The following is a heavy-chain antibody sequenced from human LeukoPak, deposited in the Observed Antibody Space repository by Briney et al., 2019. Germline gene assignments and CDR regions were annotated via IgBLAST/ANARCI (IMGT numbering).Heavy chain of an antibody. V-gene: IGHV3-74*01. D-gene: IGHD3-22*01. J-gene: IGHJ4*02. Sequence: GGSLRLSCAASGFTFSSYWMHWVRQVPGKGLVWVSRINSDGSNTRYADSVKGRFTISRDNSKNTLYLQMNSLRAEDTAVYYCAKDLPGYYDSSGYKIGNDYWGQGTLVTVSS. CDR1: GFTFSSYW. CDR2: INSDGSNT. CDR3: AKDLPGYYDSSGYKIGNDY.